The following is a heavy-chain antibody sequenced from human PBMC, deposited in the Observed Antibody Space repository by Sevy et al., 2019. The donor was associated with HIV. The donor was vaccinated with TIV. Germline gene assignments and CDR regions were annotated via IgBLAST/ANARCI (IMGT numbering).Heavy chain of an antibody. J-gene: IGHJ5*02. CDR3: ARGGGISAAAIQTWFDP. CDR2: IYYSGST. CDR1: GGSISSYY. Sequence: SETLSLTCTVSGGSISSYYWSWIRQPPGKGLEWIGYIYYSGSTNYNPSLKSRVTISVDTSKNQFSRKLGFVTAAETAVYYCARGGGISAAAIQTWFDPWGQGTRVTVSS. D-gene: IGHD6-13*01. V-gene: IGHV4-59*12.